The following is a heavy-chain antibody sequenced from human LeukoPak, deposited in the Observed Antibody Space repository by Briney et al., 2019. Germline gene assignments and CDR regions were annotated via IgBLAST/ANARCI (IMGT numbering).Heavy chain of an antibody. CDR1: GFTFSSYG. CDR2: VRYDGSNK. CDR3: AKDKKYQLLPEYFQH. Sequence: RGSLRLSCAASGFTFSSYGMHWVRQAPGKGLEWVAFVRYDGSNKYYADSVKGRFTISRDNSKNTLYLQMNSLRAEDTAVYYCAKDKKYQLLPEYFQHWGQGTLVTVSS. V-gene: IGHV3-30*02. D-gene: IGHD2-2*01. J-gene: IGHJ1*01.